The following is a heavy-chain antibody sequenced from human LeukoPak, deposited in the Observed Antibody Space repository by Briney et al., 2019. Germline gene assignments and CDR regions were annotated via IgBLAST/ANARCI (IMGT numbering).Heavy chain of an antibody. V-gene: IGHV3-30-3*01. Sequence: GGSLRLSCAASGFTFSSYAMHWVRQAPGKGLEWVAVISYDGSNKYYADSVKGRFTISRDNSKNTLYLQMNSLRAEDTAVYYCARDQEQQLIRAVFDYWGQGTLVTVSS. CDR2: ISYDGSNK. J-gene: IGHJ4*02. CDR1: GFTFSSYA. D-gene: IGHD6-13*01. CDR3: ARDQEQQLIRAVFDY.